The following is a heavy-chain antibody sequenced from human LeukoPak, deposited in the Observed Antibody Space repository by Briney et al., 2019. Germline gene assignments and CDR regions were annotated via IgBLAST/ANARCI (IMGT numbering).Heavy chain of an antibody. CDR1: GYTFTSYY. J-gene: IGHJ6*03. D-gene: IGHD6-19*01. CDR3: ARDRIAVAGRKYYYYMDV. CDR2: IIPSLGTA. Sequence: SVKVSCKASGYTFTSYYMHWVRQAPGQGLEWMGGIIPSLGTANYAQKFKGRVAITADRSTSTAYMELSSLRSEDTAVYYCARDRIAVAGRKYYYYMDVWGKGTTVTVSS. V-gene: IGHV1-69*06.